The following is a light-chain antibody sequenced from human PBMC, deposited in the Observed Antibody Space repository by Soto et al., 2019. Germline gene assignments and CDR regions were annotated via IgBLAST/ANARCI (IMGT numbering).Light chain of an antibody. CDR3: QHFGSSPYT. J-gene: IGKJ1*01. CDR2: AAT. Sequence: EVVLTQSPGTLSLAPGERATLSCRASQSVADSYLAWYQQKPGRAPRLLFYAATRRATGIPYRVSGSGSGPDFTLTISTLEPEDFAVYYCQHFGSSPYTFGQGTNV. V-gene: IGKV3-20*01. CDR1: QSVADSY.